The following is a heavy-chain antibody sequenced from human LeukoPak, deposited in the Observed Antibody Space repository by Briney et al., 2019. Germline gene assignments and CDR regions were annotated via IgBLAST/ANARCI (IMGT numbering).Heavy chain of an antibody. CDR2: ISSSSRTI. J-gene: IGHJ4*02. D-gene: IGHD3-22*01. Sequence: GGSLRLSCAASGFTFSRYNMNWVRQAPGKELEWISYISSSSRTIYYADSVKDRFTISRDNVKNSLYLQMNSLRAEDTAVYYCAAFSSGSAFDYWGQGTLVTVSS. CDR1: GFTFSRYN. CDR3: AAFSSGSAFDY. V-gene: IGHV3-48*04.